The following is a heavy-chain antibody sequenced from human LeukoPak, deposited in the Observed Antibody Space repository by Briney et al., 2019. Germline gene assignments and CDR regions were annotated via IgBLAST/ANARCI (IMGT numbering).Heavy chain of an antibody. CDR1: GFTFSGFW. CDR3: ARSSYSSSSSV. J-gene: IGHJ3*01. D-gene: IGHD6-6*01. V-gene: IGHV3-7*03. CDR2: INSDGSEG. Sequence: GGSLRLSCAVSGFTFSGFWMSWSRQAPGKGLEWVASINSDGSEGYYADVVKGRFTISRDNAKNSLYLQINSLRAEDTAVYYCARSSYSSSSSVWGQWTMVTVSS.